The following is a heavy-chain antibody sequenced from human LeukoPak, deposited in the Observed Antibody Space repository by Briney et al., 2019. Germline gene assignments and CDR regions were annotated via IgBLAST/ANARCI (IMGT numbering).Heavy chain of an antibody. CDR2: INYTGST. CDR1: GDSFSLYN. V-gene: IGHV4-59*01. CDR3: GGGHRPYNSFGP. Sequence: PSETLSLTCTVSGDSFSLYNWSWIRQSPGKGLEWLGYINYTGSTNYNPSLKSRVTMSIDTSENHFLLMLISVTTADTTVYYCGGGHRPYNSFGPWGQGTLVTVSS. J-gene: IGHJ5*02.